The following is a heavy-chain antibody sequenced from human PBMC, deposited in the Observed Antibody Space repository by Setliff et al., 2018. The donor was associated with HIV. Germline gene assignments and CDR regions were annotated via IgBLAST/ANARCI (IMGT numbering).Heavy chain of an antibody. J-gene: IGHJ4*02. CDR2: ISSSGSTI. CDR3: ATSWRDGYPGDY. V-gene: IGHV3-11*04. Sequence: AGSLRLSCAASGFTFSDYYMSWIRQAPGKGLEWVSFISSSGSTIFYADSAKGRFTISRDNAKNSLYLQMNSLRAEDTAVYYCATSWRDGYPGDYWGQGTLVTVSS. CDR1: GFTFSDYY. D-gene: IGHD5-12*01.